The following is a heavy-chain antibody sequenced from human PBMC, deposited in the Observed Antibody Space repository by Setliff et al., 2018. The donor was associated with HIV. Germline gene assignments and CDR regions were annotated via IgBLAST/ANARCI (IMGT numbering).Heavy chain of an antibody. V-gene: IGHV4-4*07. CDR2: VSSRGDT. D-gene: IGHD4-17*01. Sequence: SETLSLTCTVSDSGTYYWSWIRQPAGKGLEWIGRVSSRGDTNYNPSLKSRVTMSVGTSKNQFSLKLTSVTAPDTAVYYCARAAAGNTGPFDLWGQGSPVTVSS. CDR3: ARAAAGNTGPFDL. CDR1: DSGTYY. J-gene: IGHJ4*02.